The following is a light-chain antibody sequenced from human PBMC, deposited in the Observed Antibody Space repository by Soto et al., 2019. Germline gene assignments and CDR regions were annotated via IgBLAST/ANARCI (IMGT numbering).Light chain of an antibody. CDR1: SSDVGGYNY. Sequence: SALTQPASVSGSPGQSITISCTGISSDVGGYNYVSWYQQHPGKAPQLMIYDVSNRPSGVSNRFSGSKSCNTASLTISGLQAEDEADYYCSSYTTGSTLGDVFGTGTKLTVL. J-gene: IGLJ1*01. CDR3: SSYTTGSTLGDV. V-gene: IGLV2-14*01. CDR2: DVS.